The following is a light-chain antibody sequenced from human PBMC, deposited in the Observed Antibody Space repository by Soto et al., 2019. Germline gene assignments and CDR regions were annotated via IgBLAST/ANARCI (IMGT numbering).Light chain of an antibody. Sequence: IVLTQSPGTLSLSPGERATLSCRASQSVSSSYLAWYQQKPGQAPRLLIYGASSRATGIPDRFSGSGSGTYFTLTISRLEPEDFALYYCQQYSSSPPLFTFGPGTKVDIK. J-gene: IGKJ3*01. CDR3: QQYSSSPPLFT. CDR2: GAS. V-gene: IGKV3-20*01. CDR1: QSVSSSY.